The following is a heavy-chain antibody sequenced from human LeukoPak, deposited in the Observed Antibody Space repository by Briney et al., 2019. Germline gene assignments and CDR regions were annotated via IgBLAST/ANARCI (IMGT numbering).Heavy chain of an antibody. CDR3: ARGDCSSTSCYRLDY. CDR1: GFTFSSYA. Sequence: PGGSLRLSCAASGFTFSSYAMHWVRQAPGKGLEWVAVISYDGSNKYYADFVKGRFTISRDNSKNTLYLQMNSLRAEDTAVYYCARGDCSSTSCYRLDYWGQGTLVTVSS. CDR2: ISYDGSNK. D-gene: IGHD2-2*02. V-gene: IGHV3-30-3*01. J-gene: IGHJ4*02.